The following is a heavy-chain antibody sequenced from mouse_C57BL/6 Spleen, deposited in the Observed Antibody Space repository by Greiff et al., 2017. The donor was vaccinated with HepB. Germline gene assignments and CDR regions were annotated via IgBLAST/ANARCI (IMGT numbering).Heavy chain of an antibody. Sequence: QVQLQQPGAELVKPGASVKLSCKASGYTFTSYWMHWVKQRPGQGLEWIGMIHPNSGSTNYNEKFKSKATLTVDKSSSTAYIQLSSLTSEDSAVYYCARSYYGSSLFAYWGQGTLVTVSA. J-gene: IGHJ3*01. D-gene: IGHD1-1*01. CDR1: GYTFTSYW. CDR2: IHPNSGST. V-gene: IGHV1-64*01. CDR3: ARSYYGSSLFAY.